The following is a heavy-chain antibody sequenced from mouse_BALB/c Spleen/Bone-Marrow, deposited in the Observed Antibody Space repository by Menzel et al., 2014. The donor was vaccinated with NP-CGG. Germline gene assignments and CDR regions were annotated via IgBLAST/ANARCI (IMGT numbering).Heavy chain of an antibody. Sequence: EVKVEESGGGLVKPGGSLKLSCAASGFTFXSYAMSWVRRTPEKRLEWVATISSGGSYTYYPDSVKGRFTISRDNAKNTLYLQMSSLRSEDTAMYYCARHGITRLLDYWGQGTTLTVSS. CDR2: ISSGGSYT. CDR3: ARHGITRLLDY. CDR1: GFTFXSYA. D-gene: IGHD2-4*01. J-gene: IGHJ2*01. V-gene: IGHV5-9-3*01.